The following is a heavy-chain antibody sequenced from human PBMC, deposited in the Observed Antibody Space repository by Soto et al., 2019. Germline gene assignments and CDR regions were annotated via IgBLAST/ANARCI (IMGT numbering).Heavy chain of an antibody. V-gene: IGHV3-33*01. J-gene: IGHJ3*01. CDR1: GFTFSDYG. CDR2: IWYDGSET. Sequence: QVQLVESGGGVVQPGRSLRLSCAASGFTFSDYGMHWVRQAPGKGLEWVALIWYDGSETYYADSVRGRFTISRDNSMHTLYLQLNSLGADDTAVYYCAREPLKRCLQTDHDAFDVWCQGTMVTFSS. D-gene: IGHD1-1*01. CDR3: AREPLKRCLQTDHDAFDV.